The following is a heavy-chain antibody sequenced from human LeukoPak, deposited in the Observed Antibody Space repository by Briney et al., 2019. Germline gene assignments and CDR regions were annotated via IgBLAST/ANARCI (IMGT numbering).Heavy chain of an antibody. J-gene: IGHJ5*02. CDR1: GGSFSGYY. CDR3: ASRASDTVVQNINWFDP. CDR2: INHSGST. V-gene: IGHV4-34*01. Sequence: SETLSLTCAVYGGSFSGYYWSWIRQPPGEGLEWIGEINHSGSTNYNPSLKSRVTISVDTSKNQFSLKLSSVTAADTAVYYCASRASDTVVQNINWFDPWGQGTLVTVSS. D-gene: IGHD4-23*01.